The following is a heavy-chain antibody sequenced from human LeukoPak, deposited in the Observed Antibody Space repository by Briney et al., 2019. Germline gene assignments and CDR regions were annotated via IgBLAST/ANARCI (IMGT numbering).Heavy chain of an antibody. V-gene: IGHV1-69*01. Sequence: SVKVSCKASGGTFSSYAISWVRQAPGRGLEWMGGIIPIFGTPKFAQKFQGRVTITADESTASAYLELSRLRSEDTAVYYCARGVSLFNWNDDQTQGNYYYYEMDVWGQGTTVTVSS. CDR3: ARGVSLFNWNDDQTQGNYYYYEMDV. J-gene: IGHJ6*02. CDR2: IIPIFGTP. CDR1: GGTFSSYA. D-gene: IGHD1-1*01.